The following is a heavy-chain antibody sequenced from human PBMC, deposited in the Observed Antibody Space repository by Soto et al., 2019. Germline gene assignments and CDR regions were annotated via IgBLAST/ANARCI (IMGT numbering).Heavy chain of an antibody. CDR2: IYYSGST. CDR1: GGPISSYY. CDR3: AASVTYYDFWSGYYKVGDAFDI. J-gene: IGHJ3*02. D-gene: IGHD3-3*01. V-gene: IGHV4-59*08. Sequence: SETLSLTCTVSGGPISSYYWSWIRQPPGKGLEWIGYIYYSGSTNYNPSLKSRVTISVDTSKNQFSLKLSSVTAADTAVYYCAASVTYYDFWSGYYKVGDAFDIWGQGTMVTVSS.